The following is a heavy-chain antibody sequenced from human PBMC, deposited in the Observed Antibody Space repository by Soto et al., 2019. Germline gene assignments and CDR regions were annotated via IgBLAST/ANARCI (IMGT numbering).Heavy chain of an antibody. CDR3: ARVHLFYCSGVSCYSMGSWAFDS. CDR2: ISGSGGRT. J-gene: IGHJ3*02. CDR1: GFTFSSYA. V-gene: IGHV3-23*01. D-gene: IGHD2-15*01. Sequence: PGGSLRLSCAASGFTFSSYAMSWVRQAPGKGLEWVSAISGSGGRTYYADSVKGRFTISRDNSKNTLYLQMNSLRAEDTAVYYCARVHLFYCSGVSCYSMGSWAFDSWGQGTMVTVAS.